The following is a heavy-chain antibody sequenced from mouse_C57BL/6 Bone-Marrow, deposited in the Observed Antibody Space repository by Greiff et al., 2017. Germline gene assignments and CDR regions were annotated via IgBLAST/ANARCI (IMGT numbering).Heavy chain of an antibody. CDR2: IRSKSNNYAT. V-gene: IGHV10-1*01. J-gene: IGHJ4*01. CDR1: GFSFNTYA. D-gene: IGHD2-3*01. Sequence: EVMLVESGGGLVQPKGSLKLSCAASGFSFNTYAMNWVRQAPGKGLEWVARIRSKSNNYATYYADSVKDRFTISRDDSESMLYLQMNNLKTEDTAMYYCVRIYDGYYDRIWYAMDYWGQGTSVTVSS. CDR3: VRIYDGYYDRIWYAMDY.